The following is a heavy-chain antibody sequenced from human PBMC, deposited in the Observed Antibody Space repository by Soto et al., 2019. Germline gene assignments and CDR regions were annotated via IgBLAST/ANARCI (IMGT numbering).Heavy chain of an antibody. D-gene: IGHD5-12*01. CDR1: GASITSVRSY. J-gene: IGHJ4*02. CDR3: ARDNGYGHFDS. Sequence: QVHLQESGPGLVKPSQTLSLTCTVSGASITSVRSYWSWIRQHPGKGLEWIGYMFYSGSTYYHPSRKSRVNISADTSKNQFSLRLSSVTPADTAVYYCARDNGYGHFDSWGQGTRVTVSS. CDR2: MFYSGST. V-gene: IGHV4-31*03.